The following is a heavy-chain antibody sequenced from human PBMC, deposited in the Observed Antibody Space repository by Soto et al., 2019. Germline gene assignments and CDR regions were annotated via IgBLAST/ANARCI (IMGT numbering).Heavy chain of an antibody. D-gene: IGHD6-19*01. CDR3: SRHQRAVAATQFPY. CDR2: ISYSGTT. V-gene: IGHV4-39*01. Sequence: PSETLSLTCAVSGGSINSPIYYWAWIRQPPGKALEWIGSISYSGTTYSNPSLKSRVTISVDTSKNHFSLKLSSVTAADTAVYYCSRHQRAVAATQFPYWAQGALVTVS. J-gene: IGHJ4*02. CDR1: GGSINSPIYY.